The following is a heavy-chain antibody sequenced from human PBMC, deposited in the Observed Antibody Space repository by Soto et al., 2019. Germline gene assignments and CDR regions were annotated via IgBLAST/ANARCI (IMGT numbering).Heavy chain of an antibody. V-gene: IGHV1-8*01. CDR2: MNPNSGNT. J-gene: IGHJ3*02. CDR1: GYTFTSYD. CDR3: AKGRYAATDAFDI. D-gene: IGHD2-15*01. Sequence: ASVKVSCKASGYTFTSYDINWVRQATGQGLEWMGWMNPNSGNTGYAQKFQGRVTMTRNTSISTAYMELSSLRSEDTAVYYCAKGRYAATDAFDIWGQGTMVTVSS.